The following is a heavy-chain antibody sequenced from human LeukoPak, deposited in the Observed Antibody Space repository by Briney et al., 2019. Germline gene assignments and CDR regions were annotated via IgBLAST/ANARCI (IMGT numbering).Heavy chain of an antibody. J-gene: IGHJ4*02. CDR1: GFSFSNAG. V-gene: IGHV3-15*01. D-gene: IGHD5-12*01. CDR3: TTLGSGYSSF. Sequence: GGSLRLSCAASGFSFSNAGMSWVRQAPGKGLEWVGQIKSKTDGGTTDYAAHVKGRFTSSRDDSKNTLYLQMNSLKTEDTAVYYCTTLGSGYSSFWGQGTLVTVSS. CDR2: IKSKTDGGTT.